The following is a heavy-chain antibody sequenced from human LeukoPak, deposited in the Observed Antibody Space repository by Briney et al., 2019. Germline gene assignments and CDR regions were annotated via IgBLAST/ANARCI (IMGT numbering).Heavy chain of an antibody. CDR3: ARHMIAAPKGATNWFDP. Sequence: SETLSLTCTVSGASISSYYWSWIRQPPGKGLEWIGYIYTSETTNFNPALRSRVTISIDTSKNQFSLKLSSVTAADTAVYYCARHMIAAPKGATNWFDPWGQGTLVTVSS. D-gene: IGHD6-13*01. V-gene: IGHV4-4*09. J-gene: IGHJ5*02. CDR2: IYTSETT. CDR1: GASISSYY.